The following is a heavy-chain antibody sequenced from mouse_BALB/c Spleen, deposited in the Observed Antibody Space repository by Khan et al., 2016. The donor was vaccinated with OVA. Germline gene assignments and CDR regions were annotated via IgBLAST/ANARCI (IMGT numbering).Heavy chain of an antibody. CDR3: ARATYRDAFAY. J-gene: IGHJ3*01. V-gene: IGHV3-8*02. D-gene: IGHD2-14*01. CDR1: GDSITSGY. CDR2: MIYSGNT. Sequence: EVELVESGPSLVKPSQTLSLTCSVTGDSITSGYWSWIRKFPGNKLEYMGYMIYSGNTYYNPSLKSRISITRHTSKNQYYVQLNSVTAEDTATYYCARATYRDAFAYWGQGTLVTVSA.